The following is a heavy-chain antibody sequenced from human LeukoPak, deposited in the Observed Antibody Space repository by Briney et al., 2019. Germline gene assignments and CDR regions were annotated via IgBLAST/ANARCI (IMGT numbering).Heavy chain of an antibody. V-gene: IGHV1-69*13. D-gene: IGHD3-22*01. Sequence: SVKVSCKASGGTFSSYAISWVRQAPGQGLEWMGGIIPIFGTANYAQKFQGRVTITADESTSTAYMELSSLRSGDTAVYYCARDYDSSGYYYGPRDNWFDPWGQGTLVTVSS. CDR1: GGTFSSYA. J-gene: IGHJ5*02. CDR3: ARDYDSSGYYYGPRDNWFDP. CDR2: IIPIFGTA.